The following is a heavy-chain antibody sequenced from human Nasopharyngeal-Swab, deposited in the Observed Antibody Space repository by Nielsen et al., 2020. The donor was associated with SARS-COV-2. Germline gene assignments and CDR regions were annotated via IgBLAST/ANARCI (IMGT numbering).Heavy chain of an antibody. D-gene: IGHD4-17*01. CDR3: ARAKGGDDYGDYSTYYYGMDV. J-gene: IGHJ6*02. V-gene: IGHV1-46*01. Sequence: WVRQAPGQGLEWMGIINPSGGSTSYAQKFQGRVTMTRDTSTSTVYMELSSLRSEDTAVYYCARAKGGDDYGDYSTYYYGMDVRGQGTTVTVSS. CDR2: INPSGGST.